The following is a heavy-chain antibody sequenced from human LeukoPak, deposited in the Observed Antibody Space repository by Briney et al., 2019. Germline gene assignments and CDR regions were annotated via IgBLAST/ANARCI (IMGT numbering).Heavy chain of an antibody. D-gene: IGHD4-11*01. V-gene: IGHV1-2*02. Sequence: ASVKVSCKASGYTFTGYYMHWVRQAPGQGLEWMGWINPNSGGTNYVQKFQGRVTMTRDTSISTAYMELSRLRSDDTAVYYCARDLWGLQSGSRRDYWGQGTLVTVSS. CDR1: GYTFTGYY. CDR3: ARDLWGLQSGSRRDY. CDR2: INPNSGGT. J-gene: IGHJ4*02.